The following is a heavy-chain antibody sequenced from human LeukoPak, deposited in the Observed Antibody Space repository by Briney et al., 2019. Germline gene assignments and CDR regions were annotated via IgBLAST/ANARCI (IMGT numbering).Heavy chain of an antibody. CDR2: ISYDGSNQ. J-gene: IGHJ2*01. Sequence: GGSLRLSCAASGFTFNIYSFHWVRQAPGKGLEWVTVISYDGSNQYFADSVKGRFTISRDSSRNTLFLHMNTLRAEDTAIYYCAKDRTVGASYWYFDLWGRGTLVTVSS. CDR1: GFTFNIYS. CDR3: AKDRTVGASYWYFDL. V-gene: IGHV3-30*07. D-gene: IGHD1-26*01.